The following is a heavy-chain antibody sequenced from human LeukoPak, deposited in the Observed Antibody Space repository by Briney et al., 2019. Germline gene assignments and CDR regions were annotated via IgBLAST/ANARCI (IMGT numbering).Heavy chain of an antibody. CDR2: ITSSSMYK. Sequence: GGSLRLSCAASGFAFDSYSMNWVRQAPGKGLEWVSSITSSSMYKYYADSSKGRFTISRDNAKNSLFLRMNSLRVEDTAVYYGARDWPSRWDAMDVWGQGTTVTVSS. CDR1: GFAFDSYS. J-gene: IGHJ6*02. V-gene: IGHV3-21*01. CDR3: ARDWPSRWDAMDV. D-gene: IGHD6-13*01.